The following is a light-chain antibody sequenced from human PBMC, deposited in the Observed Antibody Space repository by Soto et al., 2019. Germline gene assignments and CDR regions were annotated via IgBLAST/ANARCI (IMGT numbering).Light chain of an antibody. J-gene: IGLJ1*01. CDR3: SSYATTNTYV. V-gene: IGLV2-14*01. CDR1: SSDVADYNY. CDR2: EVT. Sequence: QSALTQPASVSGSPGQSITISCAGTSSDVADYNYVSWYQQHPGKAPKLMIYEVTNRPSGVSNRFSGSKSGNTASLTVSGLRAEDEADYYCSSYATTNTYVFGTGTKVTVL.